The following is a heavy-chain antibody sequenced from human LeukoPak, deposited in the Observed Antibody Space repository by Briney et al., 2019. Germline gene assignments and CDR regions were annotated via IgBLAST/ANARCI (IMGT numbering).Heavy chain of an antibody. CDR3: ARDTAERYYYYYMDV. D-gene: IGHD4-17*01. J-gene: IGHJ6*03. Sequence: ASVKVSCKASGYTFYTYGISWVRQAPGQGLEWMGWISTYNGNTNYAEKLQGRVSMTTDTSTSTAYMELRSLRSDDTAVYYCARDTAERYYYYYMDVWGKGTTVIVSS. CDR1: GYTFYTYG. CDR2: ISTYNGNT. V-gene: IGHV1-18*01.